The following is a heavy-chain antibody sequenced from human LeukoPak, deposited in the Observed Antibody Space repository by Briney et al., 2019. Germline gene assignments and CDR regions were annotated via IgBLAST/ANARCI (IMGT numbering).Heavy chain of an antibody. V-gene: IGHV4-38-2*02. J-gene: IGHJ4*02. CDR1: GYSISSGYY. CDR3: ARDRYSSSRGFDY. Sequence: SETLSLTCTVSGYSISSGYYWGWIRQPPGKGLEWIGYIYYSGSTNYNPSLKSRVTISVDTSKNQFSLKLSSVTAADTAVYYCARDRYSSSRGFDYWGQGTLVTVSS. CDR2: IYYSGST. D-gene: IGHD6-6*01.